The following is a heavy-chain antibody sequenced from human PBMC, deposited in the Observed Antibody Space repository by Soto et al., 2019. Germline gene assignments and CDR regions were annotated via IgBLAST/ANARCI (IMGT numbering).Heavy chain of an antibody. Sequence: PSETLSLTCTVSGGSVSSGSYYWSWIRQPPGKGLEWIGYIYYSGSTNYNPSLKSRVTISVDTSKNQFSLKLSSVTAADTAVYYCARDLPSPARVWFGELLLSNAFDIWGQGTMVTVSS. D-gene: IGHD3-10*01. CDR3: ARDLPSPARVWFGELLLSNAFDI. CDR2: IYYSGST. V-gene: IGHV4-61*01. CDR1: GGSVSSGSYY. J-gene: IGHJ3*02.